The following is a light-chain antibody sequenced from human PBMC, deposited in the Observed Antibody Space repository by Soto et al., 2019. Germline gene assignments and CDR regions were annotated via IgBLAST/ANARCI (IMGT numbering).Light chain of an antibody. J-gene: IGLJ1*01. CDR2: DVS. CDR3: SSYTSSNTQV. V-gene: IGLV2-14*03. Sequence: QSALTQPASVSGSPGQSITISCTGTSSDVGGYNFVSWYQQHPGKAPKFLIYDVSNRPSGVSTRFSGSKSGNTASLTISGLQAEDEADYYCSSYTSSNTQVFGTGTKVTV. CDR1: SSDVGGYNF.